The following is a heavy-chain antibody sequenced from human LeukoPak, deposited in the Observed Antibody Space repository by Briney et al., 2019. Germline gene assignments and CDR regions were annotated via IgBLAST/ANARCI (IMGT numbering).Heavy chain of an antibody. Sequence: GGSLRLSCAASGFTFSNAWMSWVRQAPGKGLEWVGHIKSKTDGGTTDYAAPVKGRFTISRDDSKNTLYLQMNSLKTEDTAVYYCTTGTTDIVVVPAAPSAFDIWGQGTMVTVSS. J-gene: IGHJ3*02. CDR3: TTGTTDIVVVPAAPSAFDI. V-gene: IGHV3-15*01. D-gene: IGHD2-2*01. CDR1: GFTFSNAW. CDR2: IKSKTDGGTT.